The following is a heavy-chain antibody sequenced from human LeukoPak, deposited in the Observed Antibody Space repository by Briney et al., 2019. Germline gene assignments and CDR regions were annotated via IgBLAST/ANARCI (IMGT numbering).Heavy chain of an antibody. D-gene: IGHD3-3*01. CDR1: GGSISSYY. V-gene: IGHV4-59*01. CDR3: ARDLVPAQDFWSGYYNYAEYFDY. CDR2: IHDSGST. J-gene: IGHJ4*02. Sequence: SETLSLTCTVSGGSISSYYWSWIRQPPGKGLEWIGYIHDSGSTNYNPSLKNRVTISVDTSKNQFSLKLSSVTAADTAVYYCARDLVPAQDFWSGYYNYAEYFDYWGQGTLVTVSS.